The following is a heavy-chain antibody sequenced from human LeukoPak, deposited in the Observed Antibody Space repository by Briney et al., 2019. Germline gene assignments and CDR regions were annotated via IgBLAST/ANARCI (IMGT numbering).Heavy chain of an antibody. CDR1: GFTFTDYW. CDR2: ISGDGSSA. J-gene: IGHJ4*02. D-gene: IGHD3-22*01. CDR3: AKDMTTVRSRYYYDSSGFLLDY. Sequence: PGGSLRLSCAASGFTFTDYWMHWIRQAPGGGLVWLSRISGDGSSAYYADPVKGRFTISRDNAKNTLYLQMNSLRAEDTAVYYCAKDMTTVRSRYYYDSSGFLLDYWGQGTLVTVSS. V-gene: IGHV3-74*01.